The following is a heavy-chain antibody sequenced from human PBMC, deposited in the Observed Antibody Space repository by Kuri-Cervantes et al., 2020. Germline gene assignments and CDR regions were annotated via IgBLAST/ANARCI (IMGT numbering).Heavy chain of an antibody. Sequence: LRLSCTVSGGSISSGSYYWSWIRQPAGKGLEWIGRIYTSGSTNYNPSLKSRVTISVDTSKNQFSLKLSSVTAADTAVYYCARMTLLAVAGGEYFQHWDQGTLVTVSS. J-gene: IGHJ1*01. CDR1: GGSISSGSYY. D-gene: IGHD6-19*01. CDR3: ARMTLLAVAGGEYFQH. CDR2: IYTSGST. V-gene: IGHV4-61*02.